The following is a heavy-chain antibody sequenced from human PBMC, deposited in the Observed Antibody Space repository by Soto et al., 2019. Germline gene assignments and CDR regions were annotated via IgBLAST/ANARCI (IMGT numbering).Heavy chain of an antibody. CDR3: ARGPPGYCSSTSCYDYYYYAMDF. V-gene: IGHV4-31*03. D-gene: IGHD2-2*01. CDR1: GGSISSGSYY. J-gene: IGHJ6*02. Sequence: SETLSLTCTVSGGSISSGSYYWSWIRQHPGKGLEWIGYIYYSGSTHYNPSLTSRVTISVDTSENHLSLKLSSVTAADTAVYYCARGPPGYCSSTSCYDYYYYAMDFWGQGTTVTVSS. CDR2: IYYSGST.